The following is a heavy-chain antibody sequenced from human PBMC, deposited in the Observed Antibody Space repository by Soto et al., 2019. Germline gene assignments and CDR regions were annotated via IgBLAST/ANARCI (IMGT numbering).Heavy chain of an antibody. CDR1: GDSINSDKYY. CDR3: ARLEGLATISYYFEN. J-gene: IGHJ4*02. D-gene: IGHD3-9*01. Sequence: SETLSLTCSVSGDSINSDKYYWGWIRQPPGKGLEWIGSIYYRGNTYYNPSLQTRVTISLDKSKSQFSLKLNSVTAADSAVYFCARLEGLATISYYFENWGQGALVTVSS. CDR2: IYYRGNT. V-gene: IGHV4-39*01.